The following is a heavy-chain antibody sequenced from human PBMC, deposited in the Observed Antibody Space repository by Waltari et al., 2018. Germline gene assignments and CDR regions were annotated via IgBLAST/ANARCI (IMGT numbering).Heavy chain of an antibody. J-gene: IGHJ6*02. CDR3: AREPNYYGSGSYYNVDYYYGMDV. CDR1: GGSISSSNW. D-gene: IGHD3-10*01. CDR2: IYHSGST. Sequence: QVQLQESGPGLVKPSGTLSLTCAVSGGSISSSNWWSWVRQPPGKGLEWIGEIYHSGSTNYNPSLKSRVTISVDKSKNQFSLKLSSVTAADTAVYYCAREPNYYGSGSYYNVDYYYGMDVWGQGTTVIVSS. V-gene: IGHV4-4*02.